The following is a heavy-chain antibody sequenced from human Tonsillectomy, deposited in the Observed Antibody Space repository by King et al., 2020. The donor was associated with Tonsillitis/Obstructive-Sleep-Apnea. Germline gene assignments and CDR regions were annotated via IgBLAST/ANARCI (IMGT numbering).Heavy chain of an antibody. CDR2: IYYSGST. CDR1: GGSISSYY. Sequence: QLQESGPGLVKPSETLSLTCTVSGGSISSYYWSWIRQPPGKGLEWIGYIYYSGSTIYNPSLKSRVTISVDTSKNQFSLKLSSVTAADTAVYYCARAGDDILTGYDHNWFDPWGQGTLVTVSS. V-gene: IGHV4-59*01. D-gene: IGHD3-9*01. J-gene: IGHJ5*02. CDR3: ARAGDDILTGYDHNWFDP.